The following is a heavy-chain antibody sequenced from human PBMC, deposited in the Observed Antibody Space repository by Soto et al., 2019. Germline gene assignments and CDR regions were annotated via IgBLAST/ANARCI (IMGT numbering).Heavy chain of an antibody. J-gene: IGHJ6*03. Sequence: SETLSLTCTVSCGSISSYYWSWIRQPPGKGLEWIGYIYYSGSTNYNPSLKSRVTISVDTSKNQFSLKLSSVTAADTAVYYCARHSSSSSGYYYYYYMDVWGKGTTVTVSS. CDR2: IYYSGST. D-gene: IGHD6-6*01. CDR3: ARHSSSSSGYYYYYYMDV. CDR1: CGSISSYY. V-gene: IGHV4-59*08.